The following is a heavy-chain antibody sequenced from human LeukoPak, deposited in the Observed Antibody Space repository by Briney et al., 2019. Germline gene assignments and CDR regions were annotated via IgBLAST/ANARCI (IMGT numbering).Heavy chain of an antibody. Sequence: GGSLRLSCAASGFTFTSYAMNWVRQAPGQGLEWMGWINTNTGNPTYAQGFTGRFVFSLDTSVSTAYLQISSLKAEDTAVYYCARGDHYDFWSGYSPTGMDVWGQGTTVTVSS. V-gene: IGHV7-4-1*02. CDR3: ARGDHYDFWSGYSPTGMDV. CDR1: GFTFTSYA. J-gene: IGHJ6*02. D-gene: IGHD3-3*01. CDR2: INTNTGNP.